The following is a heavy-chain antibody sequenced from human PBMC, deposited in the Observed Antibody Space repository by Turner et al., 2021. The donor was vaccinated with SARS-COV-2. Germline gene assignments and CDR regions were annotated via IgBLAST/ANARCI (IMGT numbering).Heavy chain of an antibody. CDR1: GFTFSSYG. J-gene: IGHJ5*02. D-gene: IGHD5-18*01. CDR3: AKTDTAMVTYNWFDP. Sequence: EVQLLESGGGLVQPGGSLRLSCVASGFTFSSYGMSSVRQAPGKGVEWVSAISGSGGSTYYEDSVKGRFTISRDNYKNTLYLQMNSMRAEDTAVYYCAKTDTAMVTYNWFDPWGQGTLVTVSS. V-gene: IGHV3-23*01. CDR2: ISGSGGST.